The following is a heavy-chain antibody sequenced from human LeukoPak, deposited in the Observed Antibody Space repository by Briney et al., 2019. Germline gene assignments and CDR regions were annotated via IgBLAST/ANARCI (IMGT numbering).Heavy chain of an antibody. D-gene: IGHD2-2*01. CDR3: ARGGVVPAALNWFDP. CDR1: GASISSSNW. Sequence: SETLSLTCAVSGASISSSNWWSWVRQPPGKGLEWIGEIYHSGSTNYNPSLKSRVTISVDRFKNQFSLKLSSVTAADTAVYYCARGGVVPAALNWFDPWGQGTLVTVSS. J-gene: IGHJ5*02. V-gene: IGHV4-4*02. CDR2: IYHSGST.